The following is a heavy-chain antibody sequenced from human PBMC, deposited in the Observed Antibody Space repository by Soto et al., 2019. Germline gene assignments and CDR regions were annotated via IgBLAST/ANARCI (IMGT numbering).Heavy chain of an antibody. CDR1: GFTFSTYA. Sequence: GGSLRLSXAASGFTFSTYAMHWVRQAPGKGLEWVALIAYDGTNQYYADSVKGRFTISRDNSKNTLYLQMNSLRAEDTAVYYCARGACTRTSCYSGQGFDFWGQGTLVTVSS. D-gene: IGHD2-2*02. CDR2: IAYDGTNQ. CDR3: ARGACTRTSCYSGQGFDF. J-gene: IGHJ4*02. V-gene: IGHV3-30-3*01.